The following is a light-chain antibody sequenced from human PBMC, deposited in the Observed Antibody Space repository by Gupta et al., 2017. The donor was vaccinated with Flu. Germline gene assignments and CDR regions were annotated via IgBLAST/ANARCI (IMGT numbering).Light chain of an antibody. V-gene: IGLV1-44*01. J-gene: IGLJ3*02. CDR3: AAGDDSRNGWV. CDR2: SNN. CDR1: RSHIGTDT. Sequence: SVLTQPPSVSVPPGQRVTISCSGSRSHIGTDTVNWYQQLPGTAPKLLIHSNNQRPSGVPGRFSGAKYGTSAAVAISGLQAEDEADYYCAAGDDSRNGWVFGGGTKLTVL.